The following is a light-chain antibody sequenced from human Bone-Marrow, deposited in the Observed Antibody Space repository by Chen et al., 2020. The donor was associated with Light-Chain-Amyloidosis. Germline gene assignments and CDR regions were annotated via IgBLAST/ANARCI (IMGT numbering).Light chain of an antibody. Sequence: IPLTQSPSSLSASVGDRVTVTCRASQDISSYLAWYQQKPGKAPKLLIYAASTLQSGVPSRFSGSGSGTDFTLTISSLQPEDFETYYCQQVNSYPLFTFGPGTKVDIK. CDR3: QQVNSYPLFT. CDR2: AAS. J-gene: IGKJ3*01. CDR1: QDISSY. V-gene: IGKV1-9*01.